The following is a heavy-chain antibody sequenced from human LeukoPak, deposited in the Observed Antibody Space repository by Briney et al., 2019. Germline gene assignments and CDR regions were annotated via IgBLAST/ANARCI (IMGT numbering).Heavy chain of an antibody. Sequence: PGGSLRLSCAASGFTFSFYAMSWVRQAPGKGLEWVSAISGSGVTTHYAGSVKGRFSISRDNSKNTLYLQMDSLRAEDTALYYCAKRVVVGATSPYSDFQDWGQGTLVTVSS. D-gene: IGHD1-26*01. V-gene: IGHV3-23*01. J-gene: IGHJ1*01. CDR2: ISGSGVTT. CDR3: AKRVVVGATSPYSDFQD. CDR1: GFTFSFYA.